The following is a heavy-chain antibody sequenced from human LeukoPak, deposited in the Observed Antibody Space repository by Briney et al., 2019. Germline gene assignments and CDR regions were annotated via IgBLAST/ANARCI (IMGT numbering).Heavy chain of an antibody. CDR1: GFTFSSFG. CDR2: IWYDGSNK. CDR3: ARDVYGDGYNSFDY. J-gene: IGHJ4*02. Sequence: GGSLRLSCAASGFTFSSFGMRWVRQAPGKGLEWVAVIWYDGSNKYYADSVKGRFTISRDNSKNTLSLQMNSLRAEDTAVYYCARDVYGDGYNSFDYWGLGILVTVSS. V-gene: IGHV3-33*08. D-gene: IGHD5-24*01.